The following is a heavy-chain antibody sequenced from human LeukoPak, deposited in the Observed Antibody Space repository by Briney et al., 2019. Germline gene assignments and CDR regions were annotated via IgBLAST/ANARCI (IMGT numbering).Heavy chain of an antibody. V-gene: IGHV3-48*03. D-gene: IGHD2-15*01. Sequence: GGSLRLSCAASGFTFSSYEMNWVRQAPGKGLEWVSYISSSGSTIYYADSVKGRFTISRDNAKNSLYLRMNSLRAEDTAVYYCARDLVKYCSGGSCPKDYWGQGTLVTVSS. CDR2: ISSSGSTI. CDR3: ARDLVKYCSGGSCPKDY. J-gene: IGHJ4*02. CDR1: GFTFSSYE.